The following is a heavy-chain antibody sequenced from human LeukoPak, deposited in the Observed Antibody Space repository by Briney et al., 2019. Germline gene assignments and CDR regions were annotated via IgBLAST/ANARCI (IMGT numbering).Heavy chain of an antibody. CDR2: IYSGGST. V-gene: IGHV3-53*01. Sequence: PGGSLRLSCAASGFTVSSNYMSWVRQAPGKGLEWVSVIYSGGSTYYADSVKGRFTISRDNSKNTLYLQMNSLRAEDTAVYYCAPWICSSTTCYVDYWGQGTLVTVSS. J-gene: IGHJ4*02. CDR3: APWICSSTTCYVDY. D-gene: IGHD2-2*01. CDR1: GFTVSSNY.